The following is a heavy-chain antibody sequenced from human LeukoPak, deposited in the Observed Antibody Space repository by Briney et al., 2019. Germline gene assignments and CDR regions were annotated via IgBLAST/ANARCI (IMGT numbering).Heavy chain of an antibody. V-gene: IGHV3-11*04. Sequence: PGGSLRLSCVASGFTFSNYWMSWVRQAPGKGLEWVSYISSSGSTIYYADSVKGRFTISRDNAKNSLYLQMNSLRAEDTAVYYCARVSEGYGGNSAFDFWGQGTLVTVSS. CDR1: GFTFSNYW. CDR2: ISSSGSTI. CDR3: ARVSEGYGGNSAFDF. J-gene: IGHJ4*02. D-gene: IGHD4-23*01.